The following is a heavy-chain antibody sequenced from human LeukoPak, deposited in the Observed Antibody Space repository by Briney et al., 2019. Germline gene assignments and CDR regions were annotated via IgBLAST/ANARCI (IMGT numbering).Heavy chain of an antibody. CDR1: GGSISSYY. CDR2: IYYSGST. Sequence: SETLSLTCTVSGGSISSYYWSWIRQPPGKGLEWIGYIYYSGSTNYNPSLKSRVTISVDRSKNQFSLKLSSVTAADTAVYYCARDLCSGTSCYKEHWFDPWGQGTLVTVSS. D-gene: IGHD2-2*02. J-gene: IGHJ5*02. CDR3: ARDLCSGTSCYKEHWFDP. V-gene: IGHV4-59*12.